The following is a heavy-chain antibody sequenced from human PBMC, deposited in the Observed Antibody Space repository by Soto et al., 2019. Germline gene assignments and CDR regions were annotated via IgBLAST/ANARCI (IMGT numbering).Heavy chain of an antibody. D-gene: IGHD1-1*01. J-gene: IGHJ4*02. CDR2: IYYSGST. CDR1: GGSISSYY. V-gene: IGHV4-59*01. CDR3: ARASRNWNFDY. Sequence: SETLSLTCTVSGGSISSYYWSWIRQPPGKGLEWIGYIYYSGSTNYSPSLKSRVTISVDTSKNQFSLKLSSVTAADTAVYYCARASRNWNFDYWGQGTLVTVSS.